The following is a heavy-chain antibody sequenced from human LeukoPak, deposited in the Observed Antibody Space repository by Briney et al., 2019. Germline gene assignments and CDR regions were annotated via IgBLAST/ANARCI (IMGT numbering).Heavy chain of an antibody. D-gene: IGHD3-22*01. V-gene: IGHV1-18*01. J-gene: IGHJ3*02. Sequence: GASVKVSCKASGYTFTSYGISWVRQAPGQGLEWMGWISAYNGNTNYAQKLQGRVTMTTDTSTSTAYMELRSLRSDDTAVYYCARAGGSGYYDSSGYYPHAFDIWGQGPMVPVSS. CDR3: ARAGGSGYYDSSGYYPHAFDI. CDR2: ISAYNGNT. CDR1: GYTFTSYG.